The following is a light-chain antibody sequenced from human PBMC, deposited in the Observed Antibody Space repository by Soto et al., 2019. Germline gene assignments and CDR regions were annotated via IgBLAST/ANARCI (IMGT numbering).Light chain of an antibody. CDR3: QQYGTSPPIT. CDR1: QSVSSSY. CDR2: GAS. V-gene: IGKV3-20*01. Sequence: EVVLRQSPGTLSFSPGERATLFCRVSQSVSSSYLAWYQQKPGQAPSLLIYGASSRATGIPDRFSGSGSGTDFTLTITRLEPEDFAVYYCQQYGTSPPITFGQGTRLEIK. J-gene: IGKJ5*01.